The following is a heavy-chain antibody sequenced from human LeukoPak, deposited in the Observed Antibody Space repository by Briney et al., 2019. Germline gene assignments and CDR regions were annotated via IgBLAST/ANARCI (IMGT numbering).Heavy chain of an antibody. D-gene: IGHD5-24*01. Sequence: GGSLRLSCGASGFTFSAYAFNWVRQAPGKGLQWVSYISSTGATIYYADTVKGRFTISRDNAKNSLYLQMNSLRAEDTAVYYCARDFYMAFDYWGQGTLVTVSS. CDR2: ISSTGATI. J-gene: IGHJ4*02. V-gene: IGHV3-48*04. CDR3: ARDFYMAFDY. CDR1: GFTFSAYA.